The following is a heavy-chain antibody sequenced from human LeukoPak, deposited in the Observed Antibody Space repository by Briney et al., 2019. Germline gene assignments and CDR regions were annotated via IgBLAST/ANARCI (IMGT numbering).Heavy chain of an antibody. CDR2: ISAYNGNT. Sequence: ASVKVSCKASGYTFTGYGISWVRQAPGQGLEWMGWISAYNGNTNYAQKLQGRVTMTTDTSTSTAYMELRSLRSDDTAVYYCARDRYFLVAVAGRRVPSDYWGQGTLVTVSS. CDR1: GYTFTGYG. D-gene: IGHD6-19*01. J-gene: IGHJ4*02. CDR3: ARDRYFLVAVAGRRVPSDY. V-gene: IGHV1-18*01.